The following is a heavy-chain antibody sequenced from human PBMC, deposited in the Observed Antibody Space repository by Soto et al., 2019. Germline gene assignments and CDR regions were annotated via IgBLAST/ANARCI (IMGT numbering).Heavy chain of an antibody. CDR2: IIPILNIA. Sequence: VQLVHSGAEVKRPGSSVQVSCTASGGTFRTSTISWVRQAPGPGLEWMGRIIPILNIANYAQKFQGRVTVTADKSTSTAYMDMGSRRAEDTAVYYCARSVGGYADTNRDSAYGMDVWGQGTTVTVSS. V-gene: IGHV1-69*02. D-gene: IGHD1-26*01. CDR1: GGTFRTST. J-gene: IGHJ6*02. CDR3: ARSVGGYADTNRDSAYGMDV.